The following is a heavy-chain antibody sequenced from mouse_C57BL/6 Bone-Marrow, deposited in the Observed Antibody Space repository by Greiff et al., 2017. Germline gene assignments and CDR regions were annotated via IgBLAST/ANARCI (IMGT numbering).Heavy chain of an antibody. CDR2: IYPRSGNP. V-gene: IGHV1-81*01. D-gene: IGHD1-1*02. CDR3: ARLGGNPWYFDV. Sequence: QVQLQQSGAELARPGASVKLSCKASGYTFTSYGISWVKQRTGQGLEWIGEIYPRSGNPYYNEKFKGKATLTADKSSSTAYMELRSLTSEDSAVYFCARLGGNPWYFDVWGTGTTVTVSS. CDR1: GYTFTSYG. J-gene: IGHJ1*03.